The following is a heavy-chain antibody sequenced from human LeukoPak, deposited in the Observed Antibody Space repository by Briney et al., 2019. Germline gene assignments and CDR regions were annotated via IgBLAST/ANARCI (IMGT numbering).Heavy chain of an antibody. Sequence: SVKVSCRVSGGSFSNEAITWVRQAPGQGLEWVARIIPLLGITNYAQALQGRVAITADKVTGTFYMELDNLRSEDTAVYYCGRDLRRATDLWGQGTLVTVSS. J-gene: IGHJ4*02. CDR3: GRDLRRATDL. CDR2: IIPLLGIT. CDR1: GGSFSNEA. V-gene: IGHV1-69*04.